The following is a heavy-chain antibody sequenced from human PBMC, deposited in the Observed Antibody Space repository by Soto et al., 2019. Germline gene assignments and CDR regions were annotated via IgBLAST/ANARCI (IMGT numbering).Heavy chain of an antibody. Sequence: QLQLQESGSGLVKPSQTLSLTCAVSGGSISSGGYSWSWLRQPPGKGLEWIGYMYHSGSTYYTPSLKSRVTISISRPRNQFSLMLSSVSAADTAGYYGGRVTVYCGHGILVTVSP. CDR3: GRVTVY. D-gene: IGHD1-20*01. CDR2: MYHSGST. CDR1: GGSISSGGYS. J-gene: IGHJ4*01. V-gene: IGHV4-30-2*01.